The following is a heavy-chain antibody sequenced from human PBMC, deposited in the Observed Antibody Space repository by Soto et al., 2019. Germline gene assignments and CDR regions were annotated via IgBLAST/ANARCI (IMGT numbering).Heavy chain of an antibody. J-gene: IGHJ4*02. CDR2: IWYDGSNK. V-gene: IGHV3-33*01. Sequence: PGGSLRLSCAASGFTFSSYGMHWVRQAPGKGLEWVAVIWYDGSNKYYADSVKGRFTISRDNSKNTLYLQMNSLRAEDTAVYYCARDRSSWLAPFDYWGQGTLVTVSS. CDR3: ARDRSSWLAPFDY. CDR1: GFTFSSYG. D-gene: IGHD6-19*01.